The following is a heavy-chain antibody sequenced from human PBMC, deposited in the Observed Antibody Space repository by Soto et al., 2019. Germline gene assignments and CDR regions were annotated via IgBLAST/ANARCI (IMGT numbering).Heavy chain of an antibody. CDR1: GGTFSSYA. Sequence: QVQLVQSGAEVKKPGSSVKVSCKASGGTFSSYAISWVRQAPGQGLEWVAGIIPIFGTANYAQKFQGRVTITADEFRSTASVELSSLRSEDTAVYYCAGGSGWHRGYFDYWGQGTLVTVSS. CDR2: IIPIFGTA. CDR3: AGGSGWHRGYFDY. V-gene: IGHV1-69*12. D-gene: IGHD6-19*01. J-gene: IGHJ4*02.